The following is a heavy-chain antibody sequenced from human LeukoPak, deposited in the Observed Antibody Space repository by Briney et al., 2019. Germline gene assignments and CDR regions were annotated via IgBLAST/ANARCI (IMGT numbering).Heavy chain of an antibody. D-gene: IGHD3-16*01. Sequence: GASLRLSCAASGFTFSRFWMNWVRQAPGRGLEWGANIDQSGGKKNYVDSVKGRFTISRDNARNSLFLEMSSLRADDTAVYFCARDVEGGTFDIWGQGTTVTVSS. J-gene: IGHJ3*02. CDR1: GFTFSRFW. V-gene: IGHV3-7*05. CDR3: ARDVEGGTFDI. CDR2: IDQSGGKK.